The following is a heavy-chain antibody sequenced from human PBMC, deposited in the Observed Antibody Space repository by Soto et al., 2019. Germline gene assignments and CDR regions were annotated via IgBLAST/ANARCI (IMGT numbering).Heavy chain of an antibody. CDR1: GFNISSYA. V-gene: IGHV3-30-3*01. J-gene: IGHJ4*02. D-gene: IGHD1-26*01. CDR3: AREEAGAADY. Sequence: QVQLVESGGGVVQPGRSLRLSCAASGFNISSYAVHWVRQAPGKGLEWVALISHDGSNKNYADSVEGRFTISGDSSKNTLYLQMNSLRPDDTGVYYCAREEAGAADYWGQGTLVAVSS. CDR2: ISHDGSNK.